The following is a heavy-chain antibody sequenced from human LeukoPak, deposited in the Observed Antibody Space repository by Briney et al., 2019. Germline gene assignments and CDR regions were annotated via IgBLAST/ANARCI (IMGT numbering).Heavy chain of an antibody. D-gene: IGHD6-19*01. Sequence: GGSLRLSCAASGFTFSSYGMHWVRQAPGKGLEWVAFIWYDGSNKYYADSVKGRFTISRDNSKNTLRLQMNSLRGEDTAVYYCAKDGVGTSGWRIWGQGTLVTVSS. CDR1: GFTFSSYG. CDR2: IWYDGSNK. CDR3: AKDGVGTSGWRI. J-gene: IGHJ4*02. V-gene: IGHV3-30*02.